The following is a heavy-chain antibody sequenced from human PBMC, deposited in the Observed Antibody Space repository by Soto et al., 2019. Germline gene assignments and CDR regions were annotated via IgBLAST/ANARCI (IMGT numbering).Heavy chain of an antibody. CDR3: ARSQTYCGGNCYSGFDY. D-gene: IGHD2-21*02. J-gene: IGHJ4*02. Sequence: QITLKESGPTLVKPTQTLTLTCTFSGFSLSTSGVGVGWIRQPPGKALEWLALIYWDDDKRYSPSLKSRLTITKDTSKNQVVLTMTNMDPVDTATYYCARSQTYCGGNCYSGFDYWGQGTLVTVSS. CDR1: GFSLSTSGVG. V-gene: IGHV2-5*02. CDR2: IYWDDDK.